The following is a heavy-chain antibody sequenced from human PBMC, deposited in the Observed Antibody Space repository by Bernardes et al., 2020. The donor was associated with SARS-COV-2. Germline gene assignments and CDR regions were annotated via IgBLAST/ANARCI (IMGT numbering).Heavy chain of an antibody. J-gene: IGHJ3*02. Sequence: GGSLRLSCGASAFTFSSYTIHWVRQAQGKGLEWVSSVTNSGSYIYYADSVKGRFTISRDNSKNTLYLQMNSLRAEDTAIYYCAKGSFGVELLHAFDIWGQGTMVTVSS. CDR3: AKGSFGVELLHAFDI. CDR2: VTNSGSYI. D-gene: IGHD3-3*01. CDR1: AFTFSSYT. V-gene: IGHV3-21*04.